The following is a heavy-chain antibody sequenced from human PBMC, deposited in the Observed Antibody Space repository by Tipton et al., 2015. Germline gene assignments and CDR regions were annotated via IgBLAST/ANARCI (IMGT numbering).Heavy chain of an antibody. CDR3: ACQDYDSLTRDYQTVDY. V-gene: IGHV4-38-2*01. CDR2: ISHSGNT. CDR1: AYSISSDYY. Sequence: TLSLTCAVSAYSISSDYYWGWIRQPPGKGLEWIGSISHSGNTNYNPSLKSRVTMSRDTSKNQFSLKLSSVIAADTAVYYCACQDYDSLTRDYQTVDYWGQGTLVTVSS. D-gene: IGHD3-9*01. J-gene: IGHJ4*02.